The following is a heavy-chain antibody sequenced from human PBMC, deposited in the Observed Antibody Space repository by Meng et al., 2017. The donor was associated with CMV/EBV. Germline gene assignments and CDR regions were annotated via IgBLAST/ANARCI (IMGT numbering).Heavy chain of an antibody. CDR2: ISSSSSYI. J-gene: IGHJ4*02. CDR1: GFTFSSYS. Sequence: CAASGFTFSSYSMNWVRQAPGKALEWVSSISSSSSYIYYADSVKGRFTISRDNAKNSLYLQMNSLRAEDTAVYYCARDKWELLTRFDYWGQGTLVTVSS. V-gene: IGHV3-21*01. D-gene: IGHD1-26*01. CDR3: ARDKWELLTRFDY.